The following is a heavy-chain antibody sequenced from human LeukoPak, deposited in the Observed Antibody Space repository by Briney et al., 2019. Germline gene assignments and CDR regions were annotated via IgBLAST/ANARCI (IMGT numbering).Heavy chain of an antibody. D-gene: IGHD5-24*01. CDR2: IWYDGSSK. V-gene: IGHV3-33*06. CDR3: AKEPISKSMRYYFDY. Sequence: GGSLRLSCAASGFTFSTYGMHWVRQAPGKGLEWVAVIWYDGSSKYYADSVKGRFTISRDNSKNTLYLQMNSLRAEDTAVYYCAKEPISKSMRYYFDYWGQGTLVTVSS. J-gene: IGHJ4*02. CDR1: GFTFSTYG.